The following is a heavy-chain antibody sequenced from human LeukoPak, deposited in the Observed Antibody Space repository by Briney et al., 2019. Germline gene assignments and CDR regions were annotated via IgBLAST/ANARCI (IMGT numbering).Heavy chain of an antibody. V-gene: IGHV3-30*04. CDR3: AREGLRRLDY. D-gene: IGHD2-15*01. J-gene: IGHJ4*02. CDR2: ISYDGGNK. Sequence: PGGSLRLPCAASGFTFSSYAMHWVRQAPGKGLEWVAVISYDGGNKYYADSVKGRFTISRDNSKNTLYLQMNSLRAEDTAVYYCAREGLRRLDYWGQGTLVTVSS. CDR1: GFTFSSYA.